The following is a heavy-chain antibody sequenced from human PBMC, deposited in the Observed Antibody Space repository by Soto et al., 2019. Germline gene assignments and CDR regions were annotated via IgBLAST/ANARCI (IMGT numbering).Heavy chain of an antibody. V-gene: IGHV3-33*01. CDR2: IWYDGSYK. CDR3: ARGYGSESYVFDY. J-gene: IGHJ4*02. Sequence: QVQLVESGGGVAQPGRSLRLPCAASGSTFRNYGMHWVRQAPGKGLEWVALIWYDGSYKYYADSVKGRFTISRDNSKNTLYLEMNSLRAEDTAVYYCARGYGSESYVFDYWGQGTLVTVSS. CDR1: GSTFRNYG. D-gene: IGHD3-10*01.